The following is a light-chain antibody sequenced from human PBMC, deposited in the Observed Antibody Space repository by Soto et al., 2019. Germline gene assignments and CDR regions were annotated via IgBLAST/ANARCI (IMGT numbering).Light chain of an antibody. Sequence: EIVLTQSPDTLSLSPGERATLSCRASQSLTSSFLTWYQQKPRQAPRLLIYGASSRATGITDRFSGSGSGTDFTLTIRRLEHEDVSLYYCQQYDSSRLMFGGGTKVEIK. V-gene: IGKV3-20*01. CDR1: QSLTSSF. CDR2: GAS. CDR3: QQYDSSRLM. J-gene: IGKJ4*02.